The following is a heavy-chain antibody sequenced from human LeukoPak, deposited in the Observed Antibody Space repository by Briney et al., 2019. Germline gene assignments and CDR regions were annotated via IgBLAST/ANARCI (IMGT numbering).Heavy chain of an antibody. J-gene: IGHJ4*02. CDR3: AAFEGIAVVM. D-gene: IGHD3-22*01. Sequence: GGSLRLSCAASGFTFSSYWMSWVRQAPGKGLEWVSVIYSGGSTYYADSVKGRFTISRDNSKNTLYLQMNSLRAEDTAVYYCAAFEGIAVVMGGQGTLVTVSS. CDR2: IYSGGST. CDR1: GFTFSSYW. V-gene: IGHV3-66*02.